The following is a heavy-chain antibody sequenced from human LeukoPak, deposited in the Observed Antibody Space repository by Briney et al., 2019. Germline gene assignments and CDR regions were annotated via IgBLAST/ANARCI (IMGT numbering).Heavy chain of an antibody. D-gene: IGHD3-10*01. V-gene: IGHV1-2*02. CDR2: MYADSGGA. J-gene: IGHJ6*02. Sequence: ASVKVSCKASGNTFTGNYMHWVRQAPGQGLEWMGWMYADSGGANYAQKFQDRVTMTRDTSITTVYMELSRLRPDDTAVYYCARDRSGLLLWFGERHNGMDVWGQGTTVTVSS. CDR3: ARDRSGLLLWFGERHNGMDV. CDR1: GNTFTGNY.